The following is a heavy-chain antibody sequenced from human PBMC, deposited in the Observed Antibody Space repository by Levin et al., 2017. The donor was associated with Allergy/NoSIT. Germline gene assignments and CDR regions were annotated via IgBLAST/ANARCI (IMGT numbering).Heavy chain of an antibody. CDR1: GYTFTDYY. Sequence: ASVKVSCKASGYTFTDYYVNWVRQAPGQGLEWMGRINPNSGGAISAQKFQGRVTMTRDTSISTAYLELSGLTSDATAVYYCARGDWGQFGALDFWGQGTMVTVSS. D-gene: IGHD3-16*01. CDR2: INPNSGGA. V-gene: IGHV1-2*06. CDR3: ARGDWGQFGALDF. J-gene: IGHJ3*01.